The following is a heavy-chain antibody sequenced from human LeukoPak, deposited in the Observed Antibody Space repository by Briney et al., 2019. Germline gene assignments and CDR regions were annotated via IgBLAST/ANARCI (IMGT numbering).Heavy chain of an antibody. D-gene: IGHD2-2*01. CDR1: GGSISSYY. CDR2: IYYTGST. J-gene: IGHJ6*04. V-gene: IGHV4-59*12. Sequence: SETLSLTCTVSGGSISSYYWSWIRQPPGKGLEWIGYIYYTGSTNYNPSLKSRVTISVDTSKNQFSLKLSSVTAADTAVYYCARDYVVVPAATYYYYYGMDVWGKGTTVTVSS. CDR3: ARDYVVVPAATYYYYYGMDV.